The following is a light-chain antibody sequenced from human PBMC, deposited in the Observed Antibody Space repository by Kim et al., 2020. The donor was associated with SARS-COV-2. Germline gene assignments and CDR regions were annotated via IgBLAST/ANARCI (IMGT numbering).Light chain of an antibody. CDR2: AAS. Sequence: SASVGDRVTIACRASQSISSYLNWYQQKPGKAPKLLIYAASSLQSGVPARVSGSGSGTDVTLTISSLQPEEFATYYCQQSYSTPYTFGQGTKLEI. CDR1: QSISSY. CDR3: QQSYSTPYT. V-gene: IGKV1-39*01. J-gene: IGKJ2*01.